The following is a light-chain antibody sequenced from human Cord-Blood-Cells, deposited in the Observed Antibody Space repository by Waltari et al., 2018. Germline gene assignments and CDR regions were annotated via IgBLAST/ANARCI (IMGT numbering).Light chain of an antibody. J-gene: IGKJ1*01. CDR2: GAS. Sequence: EIVLTQSPGTPSLSPGERANLSCRASQSVSSSYLAWYQQKPGQAPRLLIYGASSRATGIPDRFSGSGSGTDFTLTISRLEPEDFAVYYCQQYGSSPWTFGQGTKVEIK. CDR1: QSVSSSY. CDR3: QQYGSSPWT. V-gene: IGKV3-20*01.